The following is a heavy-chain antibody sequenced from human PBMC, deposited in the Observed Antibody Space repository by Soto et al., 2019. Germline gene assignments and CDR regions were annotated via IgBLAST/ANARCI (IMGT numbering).Heavy chain of an antibody. CDR2: IIPVFDKA. Sequence: QVQLVQSGADVKKPGSSVKVSCKTSGGSFGSSAISWVRQAPAQGLEWMGEIIPVFDKANYAQNFQGRLTITAVEVQGTVFMELSSLSSEYTAVYFCARLRRDWGDAFDLWGLGTFVTVSS. J-gene: IGHJ3*01. V-gene: IGHV1-69*01. CDR1: GGSFGSSA. D-gene: IGHD3-16*01. CDR3: ARLRRDWGDAFDL.